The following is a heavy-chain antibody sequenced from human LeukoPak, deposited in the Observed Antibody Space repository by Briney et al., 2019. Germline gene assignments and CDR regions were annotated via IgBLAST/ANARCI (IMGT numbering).Heavy chain of an antibody. CDR2: TSSDGSNK. Sequence: GRSLRLSCAASGFTFSDYGIHWVRLASGKGLEWVGVTSSDGSNKFYADSVKGRFTVSRDNSKNTLYLQMNSLRAEDTAVYYCARDNDPDYSSSPGWFDLWGQGTLVTVSS. V-gene: IGHV3-30*06. CDR1: GFTFSDYG. D-gene: IGHD3-22*01. J-gene: IGHJ5*02. CDR3: ARDNDPDYSSSPGWFDL.